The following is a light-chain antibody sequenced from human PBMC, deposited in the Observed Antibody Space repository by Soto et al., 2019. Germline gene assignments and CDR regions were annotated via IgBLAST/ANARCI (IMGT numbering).Light chain of an antibody. V-gene: IGKV3-15*01. J-gene: IGKJ1*01. Sequence: EIVMTQSPATLSVSPGERATLSCRASQSVSSDLAWYQQKPGQAPRLLIYGASTRATDIPARFSGSGSGTEFTLTISSPQSEDFAVYYCQQYNNWPRTFGQGTKVDIK. CDR3: QQYNNWPRT. CDR2: GAS. CDR1: QSVSSD.